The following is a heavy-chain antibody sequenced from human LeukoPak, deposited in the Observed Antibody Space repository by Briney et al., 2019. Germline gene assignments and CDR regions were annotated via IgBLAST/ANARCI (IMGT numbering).Heavy chain of an antibody. D-gene: IGHD6-25*01. CDR2: TYYRSKWFS. V-gene: IGHV6-1*01. CDR3: ARDADSGNEWGPFDP. J-gene: IGHJ5*02. Sequence: SQTLSLTCAISGDSVSSIASWNWIRQSPSRGLEWLGRTYYRSKWFSEYATSVRGRITINAETSKTQFSLQLHSVILEDTAVYYCARDADSGNEWGPFDPWGQGILVTVSS. CDR1: GDSVSSIAS.